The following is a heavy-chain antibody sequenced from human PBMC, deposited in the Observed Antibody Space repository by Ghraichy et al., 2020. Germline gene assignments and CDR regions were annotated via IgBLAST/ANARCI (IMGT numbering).Heavy chain of an antibody. J-gene: IGHJ3*01. Sequence: GGSLRLSCAASGFTVSSNYMSWVRQAPGKGLEWVSVIYSGGSTYYADSVKGRFTISRDNSKNTLYLQINSLRAEDTAVYYCAREIYCSIVTCAKPGGVFDLWGQGTMVTVSS. V-gene: IGHV3-53*01. CDR1: GFTVSSNY. D-gene: IGHD2-2*01. CDR3: AREIYCSIVTCAKPGGVFDL. CDR2: IYSGGST.